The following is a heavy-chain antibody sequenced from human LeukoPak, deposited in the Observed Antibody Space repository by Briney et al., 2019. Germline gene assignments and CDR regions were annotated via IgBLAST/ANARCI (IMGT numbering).Heavy chain of an antibody. CDR1: GFTFSSYA. CDR2: ISGSGGST. CDR3: AKEETMSTVTTYCDY. J-gene: IGHJ4*02. V-gene: IGHV3-23*01. D-gene: IGHD4-17*01. Sequence: SGGSLRLSCAASGFTFSSYAMSWVRQAPGKGLEWVSAISGSGGSTYYADSVKGRFTISRDNSKNTLYLQMNSLRADDTAVYYCAKEETMSTVTTYCDYWGQGTLVTVSS.